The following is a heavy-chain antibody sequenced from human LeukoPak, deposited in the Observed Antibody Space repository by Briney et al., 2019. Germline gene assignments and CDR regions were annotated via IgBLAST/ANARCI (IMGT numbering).Heavy chain of an antibody. CDR3: AKEAYYYYYMDV. Sequence: GGSLRLSCAASGFTFSSYGMHWVRQAPGKGLEWVAFIRYDGSNKYYADSVKGRFTISRDNSKNTLYLQMNSLRAEDTAVYYCAKEAYYYYYMDVWGKGTTVTVSS. CDR1: GFTFSSYG. V-gene: IGHV3-30*02. J-gene: IGHJ6*03. CDR2: IRYDGSNK.